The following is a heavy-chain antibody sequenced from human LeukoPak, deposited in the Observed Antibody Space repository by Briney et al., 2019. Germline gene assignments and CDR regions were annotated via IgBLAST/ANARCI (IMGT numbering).Heavy chain of an antibody. CDR3: ARRNYYGFIDY. D-gene: IGHD3-10*01. CDR2: IKQDGSEK. Sequence: GGSLRLSCAASGFTFSSNWMSWVRQAPGKGLEWVANIKQDGSEKYYVDSVKGRLTSSRDNAKNSLYLQMNSLRAGDTAVYYCARRNYYGFIDYWGQGTLVTVSS. J-gene: IGHJ4*02. V-gene: IGHV3-7*01. CDR1: GFTFSSNW.